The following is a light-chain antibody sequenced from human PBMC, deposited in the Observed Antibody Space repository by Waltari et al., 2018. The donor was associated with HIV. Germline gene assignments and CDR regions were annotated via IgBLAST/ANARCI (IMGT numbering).Light chain of an antibody. Sequence: DIQMTQSPSSLSASVGDRVTITCRASQGISNYLAWYHQKPGKVPKLLIYAASTLRSGVPSRFSGSGSGTDFTLTISSLQPEDVATYYCQKYNSAPSFGPGTKVDIK. V-gene: IGKV1-27*01. CDR2: AAS. CDR3: QKYNSAPS. CDR1: QGISNY. J-gene: IGKJ3*01.